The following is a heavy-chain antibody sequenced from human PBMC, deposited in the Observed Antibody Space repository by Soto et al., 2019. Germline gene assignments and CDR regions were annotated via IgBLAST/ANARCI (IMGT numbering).Heavy chain of an antibody. Sequence: SGFTFSSNYMXWFRQAPGKGLEWVSVIYSGGSTYYADSVKGRFNISRDNYKNTLYLQMNSLRAEDTEVYYCAREVGDSSGYYYYYGMHVWGQGNTVTVS. D-gene: IGHD3-22*01. CDR1: GFTFSSNY. CDR2: IYSGGST. J-gene: IGHJ6*02. CDR3: AREVGDSSGYYYYYGMHV. V-gene: IGHV3-53*01.